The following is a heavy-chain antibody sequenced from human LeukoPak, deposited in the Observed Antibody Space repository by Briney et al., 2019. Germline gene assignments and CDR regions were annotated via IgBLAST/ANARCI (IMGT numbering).Heavy chain of an antibody. CDR3: AKRGALWFGDLGHDYYYMDV. J-gene: IGHJ6*03. CDR2: ISGSGGST. D-gene: IGHD3-10*01. CDR1: GFTFSSYA. V-gene: IGHV3-23*01. Sequence: GGSLRLSCAASGFTFSSYAMSWVRQAPGKGLEWVSAISGSGGSTYYADSVKGRFTISRDNSKNTLYLQMNSLRAEDTAVYYCAKRGALWFGDLGHDYYYMDVWGKGTTVTVSS.